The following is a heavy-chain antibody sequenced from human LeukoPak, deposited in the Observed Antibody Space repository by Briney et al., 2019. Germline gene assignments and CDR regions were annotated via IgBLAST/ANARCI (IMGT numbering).Heavy chain of an antibody. CDR2: IKQDGSEK. Sequence: GGSLRLSCAASGFTFSSYWMSWVRQAPGKGLEWEANIKQDGSEKYYVDSVKGRFTISRDNAKNSLYLQMNSLRAEDTAVYYCAELAGGALDAFDIWGQGTMVTVSS. D-gene: IGHD3-3*02. CDR3: AELAGGALDAFDI. V-gene: IGHV3-7*01. CDR1: GFTFSSYW. J-gene: IGHJ3*02.